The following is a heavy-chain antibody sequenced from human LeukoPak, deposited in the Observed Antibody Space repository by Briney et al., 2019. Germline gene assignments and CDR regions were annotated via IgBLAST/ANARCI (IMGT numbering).Heavy chain of an antibody. CDR1: GGSVSGGSNY. D-gene: IGHD1-26*01. CDR3: ARDREWELQSSRYFDY. Sequence: PETLSLTCTVSGGSVSGGSNYWSWIRQPPGKGLEWIGYVYDTGSTNYNPSLESRVTISVDTSKNQFSLKLSSVTAADTAVYYCARDREWELQSSRYFDYWGQGTLVTVSS. V-gene: IGHV4-61*01. CDR2: VYDTGST. J-gene: IGHJ4*02.